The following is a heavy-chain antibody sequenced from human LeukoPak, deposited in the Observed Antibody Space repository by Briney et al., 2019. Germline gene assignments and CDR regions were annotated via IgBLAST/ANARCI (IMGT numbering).Heavy chain of an antibody. J-gene: IGHJ6*03. D-gene: IGHD3-10*01. CDR3: ARGRITMVRGVIMSYYMDV. CDR2: INPSGGRT. V-gene: IGHV1-46*01. Sequence: ASVKVSCKASGYTFTSYYMHWVRQAPGQGLEWMGIINPSGGRTNYAQKFQGRVTMTRNTSISTAYMELSSLRSEDTAVYYCARGRITMVRGVIMSYYMDVWGKGTTVTISS. CDR1: GYTFTSYY.